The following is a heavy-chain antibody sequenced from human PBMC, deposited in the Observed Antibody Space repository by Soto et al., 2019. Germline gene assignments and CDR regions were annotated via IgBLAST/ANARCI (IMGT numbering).Heavy chain of an antibody. CDR2: ISTTGGST. J-gene: IGHJ4*02. CDR1: GFTVNAYS. D-gene: IGHD5-18*01. Sequence: DVQLLESGGSLVQPGGSLRLSCAASGFTVNAYSFSWVRQPPGRGLEWVSAISTTGGSTYYADSVKGRFTISRDNSQNTLYLQMNGLRAEDTALYYCARPDGATYSFRHWGQGALVTVSS. CDR3: ARPDGATYSFRH. V-gene: IGHV3-23*01.